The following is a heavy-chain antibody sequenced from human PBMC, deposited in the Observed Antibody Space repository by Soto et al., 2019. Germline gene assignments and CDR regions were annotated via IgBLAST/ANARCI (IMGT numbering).Heavy chain of an antibody. V-gene: IGHV3-23*01. CDR1: GFTFSSYA. D-gene: IGHD6-6*01. CDR3: AKDRPNWFDP. CDR2: ISGSGGST. Sequence: PGESLKISCAASGFTFSSYAMSWVRQAPGKGLEWVSAISGSGGSTYYADSVKGRFTISRDNSKNTLYLQMNSLRAEDTAVYYCAKDRPNWFDPWGQGTLVTVSS. J-gene: IGHJ5*02.